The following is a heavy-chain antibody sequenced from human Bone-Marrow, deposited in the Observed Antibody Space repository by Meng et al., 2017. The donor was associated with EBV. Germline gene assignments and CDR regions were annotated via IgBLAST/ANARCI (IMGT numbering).Heavy chain of an antibody. CDR2: INPGNGNT. V-gene: IGHV1-3*01. CDR3: ATEPGYSSG. J-gene: IGHJ4*02. Sequence: QVQLVQSGAEVRKPGASVKVSCKASGYTFTNYAMHWVRQAPGQRLEWMGRINPGNGNTKYSQKFQGRASITRDISASIVYMELTSLRSEDTAVYYCATEPGYSSGWGQGTLVTVSS. CDR1: GYTFTNYA. D-gene: IGHD6-19*01.